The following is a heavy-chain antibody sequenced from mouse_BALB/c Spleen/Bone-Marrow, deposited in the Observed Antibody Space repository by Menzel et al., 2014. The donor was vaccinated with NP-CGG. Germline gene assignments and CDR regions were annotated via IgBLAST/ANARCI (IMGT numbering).Heavy chain of an antibody. CDR1: GFSLTSSG. CDR2: IWSGGST. Sequence: VKVVDSGPGLVQPSQSLSITCTVSGFSLTSSGVHWVRQSPGKGLEWLGVIWSGGSTDYNAAFISSLSISKDNSKSQVFLKMNSLQANDTAIYYCARTYYYGMDYWGQGTSVTVSS. J-gene: IGHJ4*01. V-gene: IGHV2-2*02. CDR3: ARTYYYGMDY.